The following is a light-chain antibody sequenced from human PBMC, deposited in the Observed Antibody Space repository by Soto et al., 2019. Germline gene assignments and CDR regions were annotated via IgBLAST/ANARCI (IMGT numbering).Light chain of an antibody. J-gene: IGKJ4*01. CDR3: HQYYNPPLT. CDR1: QSVLYSSNNKNY. CDR2: WAS. Sequence: DIVMTQSPDSLAVSLGERATINCKSSQSVLYSSNNKNYLAWYQQKAGQPPKLLIYWASTRQSGVPARFSGSGSETDFTLTISSLQAEEVAIYYCHQYYNPPLTFGGGTKVEIK. V-gene: IGKV4-1*01.